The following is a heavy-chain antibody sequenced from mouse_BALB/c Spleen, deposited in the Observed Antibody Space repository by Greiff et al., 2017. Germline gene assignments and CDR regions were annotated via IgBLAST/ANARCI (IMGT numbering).Heavy chain of an antibody. CDR3: ASYYSFAY. V-gene: IGHV14-3*02. CDR2: IDPANGNT. CDR1: GFNIKDTY. Sequence: EVQLQQSGAELVKPGASVKLSCTASGFNIKDTYMHWVKQRPEQGLEWIGRIDPANGNTKYDPKFQGKATITADTSSNTAYLQLSSLTSEDTAVYYCASYYSFAYWGQGTLVTVSA. J-gene: IGHJ3*01. D-gene: IGHD2-10*01.